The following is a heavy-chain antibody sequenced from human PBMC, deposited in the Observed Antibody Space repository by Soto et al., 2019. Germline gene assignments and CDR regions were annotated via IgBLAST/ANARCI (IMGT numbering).Heavy chain of an antibody. J-gene: IGHJ3*02. CDR3: ARVGRKDIVVVPAAEDAFAI. Sequence: SETLSLTCTVSRGSISNYFWTWIRQPPGRGLEWIGYISYSGSTNYNASLKSRVTTSVDTSKNQFSLKLRSVTAADTAVYYCARVGRKDIVVVPAAEDAFAIWGQGTMVTVSS. D-gene: IGHD2-2*01. CDR1: RGSISNYF. CDR2: ISYSGST. V-gene: IGHV4-59*01.